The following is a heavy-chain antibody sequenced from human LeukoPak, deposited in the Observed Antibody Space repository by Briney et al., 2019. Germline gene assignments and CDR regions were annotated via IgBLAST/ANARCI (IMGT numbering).Heavy chain of an antibody. Sequence: HPGGALRLSCAASGFTFSSYAMSWVRQVPGKGLGWVSAISGSGGSTYYADSVKGRFTISRDNSKHTLYLQMNSLRAEDTAVYYCAKAYDNWIADAFDIWGQGTMVTVSS. CDR3: AKAYDNWIADAFDI. D-gene: IGHD1-20*01. V-gene: IGHV3-23*01. CDR1: GFTFSSYA. J-gene: IGHJ3*02. CDR2: ISGSGGST.